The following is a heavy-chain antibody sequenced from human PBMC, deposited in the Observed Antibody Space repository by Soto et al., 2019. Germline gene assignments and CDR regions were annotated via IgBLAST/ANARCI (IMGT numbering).Heavy chain of an antibody. CDR1: GFSITTGYY. J-gene: IGHJ6*02. CDR2: IYHSGST. CDR3: AKYGEDYYSAMDV. V-gene: IGHV4-38-2*01. D-gene: IGHD4-17*01. Sequence: KPSETLSLTXAVSGFSITTGYYWGWIRQPPGKGLEWIGNIYHSGSTYYNPSLKSRVTISIDTSKNQFLLMLNSVTAADSAVYYCAKYGEDYYSAMDVWGQGTTVTVSS.